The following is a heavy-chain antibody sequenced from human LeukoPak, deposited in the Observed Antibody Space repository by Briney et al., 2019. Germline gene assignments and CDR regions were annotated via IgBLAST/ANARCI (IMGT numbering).Heavy chain of an antibody. Sequence: GGSLRLSCAASGFTVSSNYMSWVRQAPGKGLEWVSVIYSGGSTYYADSVKGRFTISRDNSKNTLDLQMNSLRAEDTAIYYCAYMLRGPFHYWGQGTLVTVSS. CDR3: AYMLRGPFHY. CDR2: IYSGGST. V-gene: IGHV3-66*01. D-gene: IGHD3-16*01. CDR1: GFTVSSNY. J-gene: IGHJ4*02.